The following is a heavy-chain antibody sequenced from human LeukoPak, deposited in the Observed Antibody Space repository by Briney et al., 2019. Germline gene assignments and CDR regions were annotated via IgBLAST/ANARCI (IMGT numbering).Heavy chain of an antibody. V-gene: IGHV4-39*07. D-gene: IGHD6-19*01. J-gene: IGHJ4*02. Sequence: KASETLSLTCTVSGGSISSSSYYWGWIRQPPGKGLEWIGEINHSGSTNYNPSLKSRVTISVDTSKNQFSLKLSSVTAADTAVYYCARGHGYSSGWYVIYFDYWGQGTLVTVSS. CDR1: GGSISSSSYY. CDR3: ARGHGYSSGWYVIYFDY. CDR2: INHSGST.